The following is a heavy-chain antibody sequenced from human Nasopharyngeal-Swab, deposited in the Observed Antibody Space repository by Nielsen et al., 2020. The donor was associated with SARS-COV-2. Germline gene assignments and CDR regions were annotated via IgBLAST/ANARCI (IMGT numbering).Heavy chain of an antibody. Sequence: GGSLRLSCAASGFTFNAAWMNWVRQTPQKGLEWLGRIKTKSEDGTTTNCAAPVKGTCTISRDDSKNTVYLQMSNLKTEDTAVYYCTARVVTTNQYWGQGALVTVSS. CDR2: IKTKSEDGTTT. J-gene: IGHJ4*02. CDR1: GFTFNAAW. D-gene: IGHD2-21*02. CDR3: TARVVTTNQY. V-gene: IGHV3-15*01.